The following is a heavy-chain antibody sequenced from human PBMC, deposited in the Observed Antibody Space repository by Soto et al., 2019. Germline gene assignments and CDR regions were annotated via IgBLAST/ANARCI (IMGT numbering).Heavy chain of an antibody. CDR3: AREGTSSANISFSGMDV. Sequence: QVQLVQSGAEVKKPGSSVKVSCKASGGTFSSYTISWVRQAPGQGLEWMGRIIPILGIANYAQKFQGRITITADKSKSTAYRELSSLKSYDTTFNYCAREGTSSANISFSGMDVLGQGTTVTVSS. D-gene: IGHD6-13*01. V-gene: IGHV1-69*08. CDR2: IIPILGIA. J-gene: IGHJ6*02. CDR1: GGTFSSYT.